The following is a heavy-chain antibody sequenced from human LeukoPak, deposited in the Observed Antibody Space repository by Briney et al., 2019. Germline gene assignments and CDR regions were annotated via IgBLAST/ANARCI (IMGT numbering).Heavy chain of an antibody. D-gene: IGHD6-13*01. J-gene: IGHJ5*02. Sequence: PSETLSLTCTVSGGSISSYYWSWIRQPPGKGLEWIGYIYYSGSTNYNPSLKSRVTISVDTSKNQFFLKLSSVTAADTAVYYCARIGSSWYDPLGPWGQGTLVTVSS. V-gene: IGHV4-59*08. CDR2: IYYSGST. CDR3: ARIGSSWYDPLGP. CDR1: GGSISSYY.